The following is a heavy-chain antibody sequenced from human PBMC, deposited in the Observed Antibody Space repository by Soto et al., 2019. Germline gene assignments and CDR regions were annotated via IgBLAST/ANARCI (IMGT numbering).Heavy chain of an antibody. Sequence: EVQLVESGGDLAQPGGSLRLSCAASGFTLSNFWVNWVCQAPGKGLEWVANIKQDGSEKYYVDSVKGRFTISRDNTKNSLFLQMNNLRAEDTAVYYCLVTTSAFDIWGQGTTVTVSS. CDR3: LVTTSAFDI. J-gene: IGHJ3*02. CDR2: IKQDGSEK. D-gene: IGHD4-17*01. CDR1: GFTLSNFW. V-gene: IGHV3-7*01.